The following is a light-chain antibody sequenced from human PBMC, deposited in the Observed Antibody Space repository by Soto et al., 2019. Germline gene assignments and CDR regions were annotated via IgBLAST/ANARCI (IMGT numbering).Light chain of an antibody. CDR3: QVRDVWPS. V-gene: IGKV3-11*01. J-gene: IGKJ1*01. CDR2: DAS. CDR1: QSVSTS. Sequence: IVLTQSPVTLAVSPGESAVISCRASQSVSTSLAWYQHKPGQAPRLFIYDASKRAPGIPARFTGSGSGTDFTLTISSLEPEDIAIYYCQVRDVWPSFGQGTKVDIK.